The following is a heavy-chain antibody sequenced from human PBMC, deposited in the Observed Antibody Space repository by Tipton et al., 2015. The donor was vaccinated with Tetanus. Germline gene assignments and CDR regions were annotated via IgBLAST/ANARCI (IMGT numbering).Heavy chain of an antibody. V-gene: IGHV4-34*01. CDR3: ARDSYYSSRWSFADY. CDR2: ISHSGSS. D-gene: IGHD3-22*01. CDR1: GGSFSLYY. Sequence: TLSLTCTVSGGSFSLYYWNWVRQSPGKGLEWIGEISHSGSSSYSPSLKSRVTMSVDTSRNQFSLNLTSVTAADTAVYYCARDSYYSSRWSFADYWGQGTLVTVSS. J-gene: IGHJ4*02.